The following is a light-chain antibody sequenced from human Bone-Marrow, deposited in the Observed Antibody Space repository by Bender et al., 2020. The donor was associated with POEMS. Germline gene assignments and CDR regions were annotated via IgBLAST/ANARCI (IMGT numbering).Light chain of an antibody. V-gene: IGLV2-14*02. CDR2: DVT. Sequence: QSALTQPASVSGSPGQSITISCAGTASDVGSFNLVSWYQQQPGKAPKILIYDVTKRPSGVSNRFSGSKSGNTASLTISGLQAEDEAEYYCSSYTSSSTYVFGTGTKVTVL. CDR1: ASDVGSFNL. CDR3: SSYTSSSTYV. J-gene: IGLJ1*01.